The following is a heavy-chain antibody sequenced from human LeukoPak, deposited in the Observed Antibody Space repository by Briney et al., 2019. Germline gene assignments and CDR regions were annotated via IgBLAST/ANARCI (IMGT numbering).Heavy chain of an antibody. D-gene: IGHD3-22*01. CDR3: AKYRSTSGYVDS. Sequence: SETLSLTCTVSGGSISSGGYYWSWIRQHPGKGLEWIGYIYYSGSTYYNPSLKSRVTISVDTSQTQFSLKLTSVTAADTTVYYCAKYRSTSGYVDSWGQGTLVTVSS. CDR2: IYYSGST. CDR1: GGSISSGGYY. J-gene: IGHJ4*02. V-gene: IGHV4-31*03.